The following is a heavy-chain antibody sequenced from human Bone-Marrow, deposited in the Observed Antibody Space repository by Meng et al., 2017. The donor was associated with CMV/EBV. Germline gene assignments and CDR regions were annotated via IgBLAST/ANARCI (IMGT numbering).Heavy chain of an antibody. Sequence: ASVKVSFKASVCTFTNYGISWVRQAPGQGLEWMGWISAYNGNTNYEQKLQGRVTMTTDTSTSTAYMELRSLRSDDTAVYYCATNPVGNWDRYYYYYGMDVWGQGTTVTVSS. CDR1: VCTFTNYG. CDR3: ATNPVGNWDRYYYYYGMDV. D-gene: IGHD7-27*01. V-gene: IGHV1-18*01. J-gene: IGHJ6*02. CDR2: ISAYNGNT.